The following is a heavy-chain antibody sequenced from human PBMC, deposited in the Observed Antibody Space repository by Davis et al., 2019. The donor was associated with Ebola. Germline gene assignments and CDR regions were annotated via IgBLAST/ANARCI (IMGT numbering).Heavy chain of an antibody. J-gene: IGHJ4*02. CDR1: GGSISSSSYY. CDR2: IYYSGST. D-gene: IGHD1-26*01. Sequence: GSLRLSCPVSGGSISSSSYYWGWIRQPPGKGLEWIGSIYYSGSTYYNPSLKSRVTISVDTSKNQFSLKLSSVTAADTAVYYCARDRGYSGSYFDYWGQGTLVTVSS. V-gene: IGHV4-39*02. CDR3: ARDRGYSGSYFDY.